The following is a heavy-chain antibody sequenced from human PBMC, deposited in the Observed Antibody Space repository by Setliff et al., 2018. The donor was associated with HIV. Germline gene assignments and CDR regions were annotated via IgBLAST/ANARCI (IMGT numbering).Heavy chain of an antibody. Sequence: PGGSLRLSCVGTGFAFSTFDMNWVRQTPGKGLEWVAAVSPDGGVTYYPDSLRGRFTVSRDNSKNMLFLQMNDLGAEDSAIYYCAKPTSGFYPRPYDLWGHGTKVTVS. V-gene: IGHV3-23*01. D-gene: IGHD5-12*01. CDR2: VSPDGGVT. CDR1: GFAFSTFD. J-gene: IGHJ3*01. CDR3: AKPTSGFYPRPYDL.